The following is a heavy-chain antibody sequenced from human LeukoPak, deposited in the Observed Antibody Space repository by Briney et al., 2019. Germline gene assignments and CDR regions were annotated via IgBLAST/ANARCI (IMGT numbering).Heavy chain of an antibody. CDR2: VNSDGSST. CDR1: GFTFSSHW. J-gene: IGHJ4*02. V-gene: IGHV3-74*01. Sequence: GRSLRLSCAASGFTFSSHWMHWVRQAPGQGLVWVSRVNSDGSSTSYADSVKGRFTISRDNAKNTLYLQMNSLRAEDTAVYYCARARPLDYWGQGTLVTVSS. CDR3: ARARPLDY.